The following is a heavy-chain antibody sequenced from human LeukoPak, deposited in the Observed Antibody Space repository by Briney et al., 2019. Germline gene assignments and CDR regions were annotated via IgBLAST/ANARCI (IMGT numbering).Heavy chain of an antibody. CDR2: IYDSGST. CDR3: AREMGVVTAHGIDV. V-gene: IGHV4-39*02. Sequence: PGRSLRLSCAASGFTFSSYAMHWVRQPPGKGLEWIGSIYDSGSTYYNPSLKSRVTISVDTSKNQFSLKLSSVTAADTALYYCAREMGVVTAHGIDVWGQGTTVTVSS. CDR1: GFTFSSYAMH. J-gene: IGHJ6*02. D-gene: IGHD4-23*01.